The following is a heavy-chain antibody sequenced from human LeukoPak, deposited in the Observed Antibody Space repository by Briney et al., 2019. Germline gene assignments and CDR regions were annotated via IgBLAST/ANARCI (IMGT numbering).Heavy chain of an antibody. J-gene: IGHJ6*02. CDR2: ISSGTTYI. CDR3: ARSSDRYGMDV. Sequence: GGSLRLSCAASGFTFSSFGMNWVRQAPGKGLEWVSSISSGTTYIYYADSVKGRFTISRDNAKNSLYLQMNSLRAEDTAVYFCARSSDRYGMDVWGQGTTVTVSS. V-gene: IGHV3-21*01. D-gene: IGHD2-15*01. CDR1: GFTFSSFG.